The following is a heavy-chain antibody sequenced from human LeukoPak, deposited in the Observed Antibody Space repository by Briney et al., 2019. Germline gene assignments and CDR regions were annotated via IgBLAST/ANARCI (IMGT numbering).Heavy chain of an antibody. CDR1: GFTFSSYW. J-gene: IGHJ5*02. Sequence: PGGSLRLSCAASGFTFSSYWMHWVRQAPGKGLVWVSRINSDGSSTSYADSVKGRFTISRDNAKNTLYLQMNSLRAEDTAVYYCASWGASCTNDVCYNNWFDPWGQGTLVTVSS. CDR2: INSDGSST. D-gene: IGHD2-8*01. CDR3: ASWGASCTNDVCYNNWFDP. V-gene: IGHV3-74*01.